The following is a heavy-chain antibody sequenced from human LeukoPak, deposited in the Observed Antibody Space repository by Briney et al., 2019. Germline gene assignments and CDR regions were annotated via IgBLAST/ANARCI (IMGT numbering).Heavy chain of an antibody. CDR3: ARFGAFDI. CDR2: INHSGST. Sequence: TSETLSLTCAVYGGSFSGYYWSWIRRPPGKGLEWIGEINHSGSTNYNPSLKSRVTISVDTSKNQFSLKLSSVTAADTAVYYCARFGAFDIWGQGTMVTVSS. D-gene: IGHD3-16*01. CDR1: GGSFSGYY. V-gene: IGHV4-34*01. J-gene: IGHJ3*02.